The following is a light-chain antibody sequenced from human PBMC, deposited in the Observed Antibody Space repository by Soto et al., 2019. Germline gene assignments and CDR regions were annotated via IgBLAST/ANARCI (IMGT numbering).Light chain of an antibody. CDR1: QSLSSTY. CDR3: QQYGNSPPT. V-gene: IGKV3-20*01. J-gene: IGKJ4*01. CDR2: GAS. Sequence: EIVLTQSPGTLSLSPGERATLSCRASQSLSSTYLAWYQQKPGQAPRLLIYGASSRATGIPDRFIGSGSATAFTLTISRLEPEDFAVYHCQQYGNSPPTFGGGTKVEL.